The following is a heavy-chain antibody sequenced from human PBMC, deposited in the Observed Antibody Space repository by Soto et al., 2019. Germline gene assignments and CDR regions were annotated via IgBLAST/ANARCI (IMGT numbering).Heavy chain of an antibody. CDR1: DFSLTNPRMG. V-gene: IGHV2-26*01. J-gene: IGHJ4*02. CDR2: ILSNDVK. Sequence: QVTLKEPGPVLLKPTETLTLTCVVADFSLTNPRMGVSWIRQPPGKALEWLAHILSNDVKSYSTSLSNRLTVSKDTSNRQVALTLTDVDPEDTATYYCARLSALVLTAPYSLESWGQGTLVTVSS. D-gene: IGHD2-21*02. CDR3: ARLSALVLTAPYSLES.